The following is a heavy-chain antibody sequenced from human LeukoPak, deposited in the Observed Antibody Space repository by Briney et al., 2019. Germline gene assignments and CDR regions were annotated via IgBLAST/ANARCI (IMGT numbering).Heavy chain of an antibody. CDR1: GFTFSSYY. J-gene: IGHJ6*02. Sequence: GGSLRLSCAASGFTFSSYYMSWVRQAPGKGLEWVSYISGSSTTIYYSDSVKGRFTISRDNAKNSLYLQMNSLRAEDTAVYYCARVASGSSWYSQDGMDVWGQGTTVTVSS. D-gene: IGHD6-13*01. CDR3: ARVASGSSWYSQDGMDV. CDR2: ISGSSTTI. V-gene: IGHV3-48*04.